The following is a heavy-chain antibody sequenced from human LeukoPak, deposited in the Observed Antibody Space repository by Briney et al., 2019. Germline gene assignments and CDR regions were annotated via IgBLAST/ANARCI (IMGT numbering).Heavy chain of an antibody. CDR1: GYTFTSYG. D-gene: IGHD2-2*01. CDR3: ARGPSNQLPLNWFDP. CDR2: ISAYNGNT. J-gene: IGHJ5*02. V-gene: IGHV1-18*01. Sequence: ASVKVSCKASGYTFTSYGISWVRQAPGQGLEWMGWISAYNGNTNYAQKLQGRVTMTTDTSTSTAYMELRSLRSDDTAVYYCARGPSNQLPLNWFDPWGQGTLVTVSS.